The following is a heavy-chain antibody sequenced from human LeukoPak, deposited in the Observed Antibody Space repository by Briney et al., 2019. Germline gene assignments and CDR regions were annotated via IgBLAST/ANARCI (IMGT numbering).Heavy chain of an antibody. CDR1: GGSISSYY. V-gene: IGHV4-59*01. CDR2: IYYSGST. CDR3: ARVDRVDCSGGSCYDY. D-gene: IGHD2-15*01. J-gene: IGHJ4*02. Sequence: PSETLSLTCTVSGGSISSYYWNWIRQSPGKGLEWIGYIYYSGSTNYNPSLNSRVTISVDTSKNQFSLKLNSVTAADTAVYYCARVDRVDCSGGSCYDYWGQGTLVTVSS.